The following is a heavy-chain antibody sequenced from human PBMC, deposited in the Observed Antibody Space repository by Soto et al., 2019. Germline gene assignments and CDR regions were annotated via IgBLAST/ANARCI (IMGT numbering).Heavy chain of an antibody. CDR1: GGTFSSYA. CDR2: IIPIFGTA. D-gene: IGHD2-15*01. Sequence: QVQLVQSGAEVKKPGSSVKVSCTASGGTFSSYAISWVRQAPGQGLEWMGGIIPIFGTANYAQKFQGRVTITADESTSTAYMELSSLRSEDTAVYYCARDWASVVMGGNWFDPWGQGTLVTVSS. J-gene: IGHJ5*02. V-gene: IGHV1-69*01. CDR3: ARDWASVVMGGNWFDP.